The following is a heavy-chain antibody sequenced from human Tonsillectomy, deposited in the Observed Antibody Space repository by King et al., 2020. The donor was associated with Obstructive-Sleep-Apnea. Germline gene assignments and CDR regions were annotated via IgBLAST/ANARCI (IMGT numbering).Heavy chain of an antibody. CDR3: TTDGGDSVLWNFDY. CDR2: IKSKTDGGTT. Sequence: QLVQSGGGLVKPGGSLRLSCAASGFTFSNAWMSWVRQAPGKGLEWVGRIKSKTDGGTTDYAAPVKGRFTISRDDSKNTLYLQMNSLKTEDTAVYYCTTDGGDSVLWNFDYWGQGTLVTVSS. CDR1: GFTFSNAW. D-gene: IGHD2-21*02. J-gene: IGHJ4*02. V-gene: IGHV3-15*01.